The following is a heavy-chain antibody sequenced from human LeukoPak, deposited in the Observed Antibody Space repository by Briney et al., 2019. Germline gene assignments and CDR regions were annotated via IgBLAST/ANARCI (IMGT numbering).Heavy chain of an antibody. J-gene: IGHJ4*02. V-gene: IGHV1-8*01. D-gene: IGHD6-19*01. CDR2: MNPNSGST. CDR3: TRGSSGRRDN. Sequence: ASVKVSCKASGYTFTSCDINWVRQATGQGLEWMGWMNPNSGSTGYGQSFQGRITMTRDISIGTAYMELSKLTSEDTAIYYCTRGSSGRRDNWGQGTLVTVSA. CDR1: GYTFTSCD.